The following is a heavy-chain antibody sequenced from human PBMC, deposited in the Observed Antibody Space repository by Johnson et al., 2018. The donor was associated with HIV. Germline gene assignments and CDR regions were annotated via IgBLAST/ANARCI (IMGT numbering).Heavy chain of an antibody. Sequence: VQLVESGGGVVQPGKSLRLSCAASGLTFSSHAMHWVRQAPGKGLEWVAFISYDGSKKHNEDSVKGRFTISRDNSKNTLYLKMNSLRAEDTAVYYCAKELGESENEEWGNGFDIWGQGTMVTVSS. J-gene: IGHJ3*02. CDR3: AKELGESENEEWGNGFDI. CDR1: GLTFSSHA. V-gene: IGHV3-30*04. D-gene: IGHD3-16*01. CDR2: ISYDGSKK.